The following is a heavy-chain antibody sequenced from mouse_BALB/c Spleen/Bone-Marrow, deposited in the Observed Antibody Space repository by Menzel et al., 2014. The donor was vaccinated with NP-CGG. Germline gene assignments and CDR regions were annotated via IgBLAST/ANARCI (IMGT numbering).Heavy chain of an antibody. Sequence: VQLQQSGPGLVQPSQSLSITCTVSGFSLTSYGVHWVRQSPGKGLDWLGVIWSGGSTDYNAAFISRLSISKDNSKNQVFFKMNSLQPNDTAIYYCARKPVYYGYDYAMDYWGQGTSVTVSS. CDR2: IWSGGST. CDR3: ARKPVYYGYDYAMDY. J-gene: IGHJ4*01. V-gene: IGHV2-2*02. D-gene: IGHD2-2*01. CDR1: GFSLTSYG.